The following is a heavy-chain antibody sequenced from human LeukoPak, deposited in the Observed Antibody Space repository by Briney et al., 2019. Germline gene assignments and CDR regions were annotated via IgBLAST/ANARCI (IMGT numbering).Heavy chain of an antibody. CDR3: AKDFFMAARQTYYFDY. Sequence: PGGSLRLSCAASGFTFSSYAMSWVRQAPGKGLEWVSAISGSGGSTYYADSVKGRFTISRDNSKNTLYLQMNSLRAEDTAVYYCAKDFFMAARQTYYFDYWGQGTLVTVSS. J-gene: IGHJ4*02. D-gene: IGHD6-6*01. CDR1: GFTFSSYA. CDR2: ISGSGGST. V-gene: IGHV3-23*01.